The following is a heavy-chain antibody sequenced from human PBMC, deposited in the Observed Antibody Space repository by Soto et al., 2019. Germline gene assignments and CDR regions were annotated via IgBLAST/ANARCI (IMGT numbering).Heavy chain of an antibody. V-gene: IGHV3-48*03. J-gene: IGHJ5*02. CDR1: GFTFSSYE. CDR2: ISGCGSII. CDR3: ARTTLSIAAAATRWFDP. Sequence: GGSLRLSCAASGFTFSSYEMNWVRQAPGKGLEWVSYISGCGSIIYYADSVKGRFTISRDNAKNSLYLQMNSLRAEDTAVYYCARTTLSIAAAATRWFDPWGQGTLVTVSS. D-gene: IGHD6-13*01.